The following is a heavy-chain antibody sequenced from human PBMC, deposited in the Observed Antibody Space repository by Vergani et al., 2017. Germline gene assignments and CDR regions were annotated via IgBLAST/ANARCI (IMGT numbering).Heavy chain of an antibody. Sequence: QVQLQQWGAGLLKPSETLSLTCAVYGGSFSGYYWSWIRQPPGKGLEWIGEINHSGSTNYNPSLKSRVIISVDTSKNQFSLKLNSVTAADTAVYYCARGDCSSTSCFHMDVWGRGTTVTVSS. D-gene: IGHD2-2*01. CDR2: INHSGST. V-gene: IGHV4-34*01. J-gene: IGHJ6*03. CDR1: GGSFSGYY. CDR3: ARGDCSSTSCFHMDV.